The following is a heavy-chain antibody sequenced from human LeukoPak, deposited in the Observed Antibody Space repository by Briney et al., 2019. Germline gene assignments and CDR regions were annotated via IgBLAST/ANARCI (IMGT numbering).Heavy chain of an antibody. Sequence: ASVKVSCKASGYTFTGYYMHWVRQAPGQGLEWMGWINPNSGGTNYAQKFQGRVTMTRDTSISTAYMELSRLRSDDTAVYYCAREWRYFDWFNGWFDPWGQGTLVTVSS. CDR1: GYTFTGYY. CDR3: AREWRYFDWFNGWFDP. V-gene: IGHV1-2*02. J-gene: IGHJ5*02. CDR2: INPNSGGT. D-gene: IGHD3-9*01.